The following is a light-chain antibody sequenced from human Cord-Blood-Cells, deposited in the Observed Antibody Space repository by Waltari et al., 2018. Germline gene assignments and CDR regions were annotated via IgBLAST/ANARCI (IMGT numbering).Light chain of an antibody. CDR3: QQYGSSPDS. J-gene: IGKJ2*03. Sequence: EIVLTQSPGTLSLSPGDRATLSCRARKSVSSSYLAWYQQKPGQAPRLRIYGASSRATGIPDRFSGSGSGTDFTLTISRLEPEDFAVYYCQQYGSSPDSFGQGTKLEI. CDR1: KSVSSSY. CDR2: GAS. V-gene: IGKV3-20*01.